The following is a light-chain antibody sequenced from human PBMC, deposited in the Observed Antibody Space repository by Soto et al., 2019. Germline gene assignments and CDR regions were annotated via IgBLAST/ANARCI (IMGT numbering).Light chain of an antibody. CDR3: QHYGFPFT. CDR1: QSVSSSY. CDR2: AAY. Sequence: EIVLTQSPGTLSLSPGESATLSCRASQSVSSSYLAWYQQKPGQAPRLLISAAYSRASGIPGRFSGSGSGTDFTLTIMRLEPEYVVMYYWQHYGFPFTVGPGTKVDIK. J-gene: IGKJ3*01. V-gene: IGKV3-20*01.